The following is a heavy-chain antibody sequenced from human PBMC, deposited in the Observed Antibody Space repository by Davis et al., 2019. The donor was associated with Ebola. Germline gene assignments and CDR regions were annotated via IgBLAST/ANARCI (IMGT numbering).Heavy chain of an antibody. CDR1: GFTFRNYA. D-gene: IGHD3-3*01. V-gene: IGHV3-30*04. CDR3: ARAGFDEVLDY. J-gene: IGHJ4*02. CDR2: VSHSERER. Sequence: GSLRLSCAASGFTFRNYAMHWVRQAPGKGLEWVAVVSHSERERFYADSVKGRFTISRDNSENTLYLQMNSLTADDTSVYYCARAGFDEVLDYWGQGTPVTVSS.